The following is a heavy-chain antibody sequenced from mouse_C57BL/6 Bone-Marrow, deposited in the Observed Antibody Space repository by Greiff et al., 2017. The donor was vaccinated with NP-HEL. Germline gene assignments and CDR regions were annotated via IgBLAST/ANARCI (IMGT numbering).Heavy chain of an antibody. D-gene: IGHD2-9*01. V-gene: IGHV8-12*01. Sequence: ESGPGILQSSQTLSLTCSFSGFSLSTSGMGVSWIRQPSGKGLEWLAHIYWDDDKRSNPSLKSRLTISKDTSRNQVFLKITSVDTADTATYYCARRPTMVTTVAYYAMDYWGQGTSVTVSS. CDR1: GFSLSTSGMG. CDR3: ARRPTMVTTVAYYAMDY. J-gene: IGHJ4*01. CDR2: IYWDDDK.